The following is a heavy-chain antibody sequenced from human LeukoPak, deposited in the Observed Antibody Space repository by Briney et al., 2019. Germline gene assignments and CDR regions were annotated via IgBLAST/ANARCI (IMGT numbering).Heavy chain of an antibody. D-gene: IGHD3-9*01. CDR3: ARETLLTGKDY. J-gene: IGHJ4*02. CDR1: GFTFSSYW. V-gene: IGHV3-74*01. Sequence: GGSLRLSCAASGFTFSSYWMHWVRQAPGKGLVWVSRINSDGSSTSYVDSVKGRFTISRDNAKNTLYLQMNSLRAEDTAVYYCARETLLTGKDYWGQGTLVTVSS. CDR2: INSDGSST.